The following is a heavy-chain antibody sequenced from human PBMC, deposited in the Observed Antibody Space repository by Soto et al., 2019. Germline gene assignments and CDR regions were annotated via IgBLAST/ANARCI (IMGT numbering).Heavy chain of an antibody. D-gene: IGHD2-15*01. CDR2: INHSGST. CDR1: GGSFSGYY. J-gene: IGHJ4*02. Sequence: PSETLSLTCAVYGGSFSGYYLSWIRQPPGKGLEWIGEINHSGSTNYNPSLKSRVTISVDTSKNQFSLKLSSVTAADTAVYYCARAATRYCSGGSCYSGGDYWGQGTLVTVSS. V-gene: IGHV4-34*01. CDR3: ARAATRYCSGGSCYSGGDY.